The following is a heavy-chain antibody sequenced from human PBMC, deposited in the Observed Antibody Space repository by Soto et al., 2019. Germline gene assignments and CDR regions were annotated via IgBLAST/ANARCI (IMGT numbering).Heavy chain of an antibody. Sequence: QVQLVESGAEVKKPGASVKVSCKASGYTFTDYGISWVRQAPGQGLEWMGWISGYNGNTKYAQKFQGRVTMTTDTPTNTSYMELRSLRSDDTAVYYCAREREYYYDSSGNYYYHYGLDVWGQGTTVTGS. CDR1: GYTFTDYG. D-gene: IGHD3-22*01. CDR2: ISGYNGNT. J-gene: IGHJ6*02. V-gene: IGHV1-18*04. CDR3: AREREYYYDSSGNYYYHYGLDV.